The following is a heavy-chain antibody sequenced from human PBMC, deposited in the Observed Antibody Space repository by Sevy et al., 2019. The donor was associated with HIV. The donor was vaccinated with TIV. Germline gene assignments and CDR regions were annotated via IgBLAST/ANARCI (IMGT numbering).Heavy chain of an antibody. CDR3: AKGPRIVVVQAAMAWFDP. CDR1: GFTFSSYA. CDR2: ISGSGGST. J-gene: IGHJ5*02. Sequence: GGSLRLSCAASGFTFSSYAMSWVRQAPGKGLELVSAISGSGGSTYYADSVKGRFTHSRDNTKNTLYLQMNSLRAEDTAVYYCAKGPRIVVVQAAMAWFDPWGQGTLVTVSS. D-gene: IGHD2-2*01. V-gene: IGHV3-23*01.